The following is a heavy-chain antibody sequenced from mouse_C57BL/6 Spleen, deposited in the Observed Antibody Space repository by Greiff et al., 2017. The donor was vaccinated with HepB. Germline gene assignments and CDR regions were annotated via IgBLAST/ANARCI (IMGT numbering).Heavy chain of an antibody. CDR3: ARMYSVSSMDY. D-gene: IGHD6-2*01. J-gene: IGHJ4*01. V-gene: IGHV5-17*01. Sequence: EVMLVESGGGLVKPGGSLKLSCAASGFTFSDYGMHWVRQAPEKGLEWVAYISRGSSTIYYAATVKGRFTISRDNAKNTLFLQITSLRAEDTAMYYCARMYSVSSMDYWGQGTSVTVSS. CDR2: ISRGSSTI. CDR1: GFTFSDYG.